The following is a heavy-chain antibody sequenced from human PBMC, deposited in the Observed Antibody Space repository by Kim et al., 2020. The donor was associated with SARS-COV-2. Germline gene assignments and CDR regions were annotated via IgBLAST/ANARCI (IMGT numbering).Heavy chain of an antibody. D-gene: IGHD4-17*01. CDR3: ARADYGDYNQDY. Sequence: NYAQKCQGRVTMTRDTSISTAYMELSRLRSDDTAVYYCARADYGDYNQDYWGQGTLVTVSS. V-gene: IGHV1-2*02. J-gene: IGHJ4*02.